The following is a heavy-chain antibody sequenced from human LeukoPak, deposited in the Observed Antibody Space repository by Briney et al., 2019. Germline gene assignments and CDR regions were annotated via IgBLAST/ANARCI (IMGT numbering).Heavy chain of an antibody. J-gene: IGHJ6*03. D-gene: IGHD2-15*01. CDR3: ARGRCSGGSCYSYYYYYYMDV. CDR1: RFALSNYE. CDR2: ISHIGTTI. Sequence: GGSLRLSCSASRFALSNYEMNWVRQAPGKGLEWVSYISHIGTTILYADSVKGRFTISRDNAENSLSLQMNNLRAEDTAVYYCARGRCSGGSCYSYYYYYYMDVWGKGTTVTVSS. V-gene: IGHV3-48*03.